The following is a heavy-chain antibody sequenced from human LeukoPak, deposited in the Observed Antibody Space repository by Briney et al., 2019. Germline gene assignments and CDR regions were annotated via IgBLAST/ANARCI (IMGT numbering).Heavy chain of an antibody. J-gene: IGHJ5*02. CDR3: ARGRGDYGDYVRFDP. V-gene: IGHV4-34*01. Sequence: PSETLSLTCAVYGGSFSGYYWSWIRQPPGKGLEWLGDINHSGNSNYNPSLKSRLTMSLDTSKNHFSLNLRSVTAADTAVYYCARGRGDYGDYVRFDPWGQGTLVTVSS. CDR1: GGSFSGYY. CDR2: INHSGNS. D-gene: IGHD4-17*01.